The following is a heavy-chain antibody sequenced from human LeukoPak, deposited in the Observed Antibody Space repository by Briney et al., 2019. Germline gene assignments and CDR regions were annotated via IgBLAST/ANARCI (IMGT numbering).Heavy chain of an antibody. D-gene: IGHD6-19*01. CDR1: GFTFSSYG. CDR3: AKLSGSGSG. J-gene: IGHJ4*02. CDR2: ISYDGSNK. Sequence: GGSLRLSCAASGFTFSSYGMHWVRQAPGKGLEWVAVISYDGSNKYYADSVKGRFTISRDNSENTLYLQMNSLRAEDTAVYYCAKLSGSGSGWGQGTLVTVSS. V-gene: IGHV3-30*18.